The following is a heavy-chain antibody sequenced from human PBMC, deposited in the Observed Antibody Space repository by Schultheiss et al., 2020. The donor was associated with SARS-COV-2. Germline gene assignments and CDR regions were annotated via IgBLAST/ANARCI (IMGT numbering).Heavy chain of an antibody. D-gene: IGHD2-2*01. V-gene: IGHV3-23*01. Sequence: GGSLRLSCAASGFAFSSYALHWVRRAPGKGLEWVSAISGSGGSTYYADSVKGRFTISRDNSKNTLYLQMNSLRAEDTAVYYCAKQWDIVVVPAAITFDYWGQGTLVTVSS. J-gene: IGHJ4*02. CDR1: GFAFSSYA. CDR2: ISGSGGST. CDR3: AKQWDIVVVPAAITFDY.